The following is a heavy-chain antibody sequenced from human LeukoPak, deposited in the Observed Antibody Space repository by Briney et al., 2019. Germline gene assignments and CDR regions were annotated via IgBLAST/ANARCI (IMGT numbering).Heavy chain of an antibody. CDR3: VTQRIAARRERTDY. V-gene: IGHV3-21*01. Sequence: GGSLRLSCAASGLTFRNYNMNWVRQAPGKGLEWVSSISSSSSYIYYADSVKSRFTISRDNAKNSLYLQMNSLRAEDTAVYYCVTQRIAARRERTDYWGQGTLVTVSS. D-gene: IGHD6-6*01. CDR2: ISSSSSYI. CDR1: GLTFRNYN. J-gene: IGHJ4*02.